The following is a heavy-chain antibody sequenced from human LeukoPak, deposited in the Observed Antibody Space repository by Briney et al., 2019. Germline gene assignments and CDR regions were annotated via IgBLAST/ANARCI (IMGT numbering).Heavy chain of an antibody. CDR2: IYSGGST. D-gene: IGHD5-12*01. J-gene: IGHJ4*02. CDR1: EFTVSSNY. V-gene: IGHV3-53*01. Sequence: GGSLRLSCAASEFTVSSNYMSWVRQAPGKGLEWVSVIYSGGSTYYADSVKGRFTISRDNSKNTLYLQMNSLRAEDTAVYYCARGRYSGYDPLDYWGQGTLVTVSS. CDR3: ARGRYSGYDPLDY.